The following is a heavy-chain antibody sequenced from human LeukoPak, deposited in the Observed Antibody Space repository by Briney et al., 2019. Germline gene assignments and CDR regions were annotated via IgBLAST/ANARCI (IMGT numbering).Heavy chain of an antibody. CDR3: ARDNWNYNY. CDR1: GFTFSNFW. D-gene: IGHD1-7*01. J-gene: IGHJ4*02. CDR2: INQDGSEK. Sequence: PGGSLRLSCAASGFTFSNFWMSWVRQAPGKGLEWVANINQDGSEKYYVDSVKGRFTISRDNAKNSLYLQMNSLRAEDVAVYYCARDNWNYNYWDQGTLVTVSS. V-gene: IGHV3-7*01.